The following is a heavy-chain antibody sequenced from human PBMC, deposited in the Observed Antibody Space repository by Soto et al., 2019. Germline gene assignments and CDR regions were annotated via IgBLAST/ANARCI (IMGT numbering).Heavy chain of an antibody. CDR2: IWYDGSNK. J-gene: IGHJ6*02. D-gene: IGHD2-2*01. V-gene: IGHV3-33*01. CDR1: GFTFSSYG. CDR3: ARDLRYCSSTSCYSNGMDV. Sequence: PGGYLRLSCAASGFTFSSYGMHWVRQAPGKGLEWVAVIWYDGSNKYYADSVKGRFTISRDNSKNTLYLQMNSLRAEDTAVYYCARDLRYCSSTSCYSNGMDVWGQGTTVTVSS.